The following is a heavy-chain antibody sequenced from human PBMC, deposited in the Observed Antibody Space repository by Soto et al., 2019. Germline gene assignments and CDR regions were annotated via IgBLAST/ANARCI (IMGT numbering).Heavy chain of an antibody. CDR2: INAGNGNT. Sequence: QVQLVQSGAEVKKPGASVKVSCKASGYTFTSYAMHWVRQAPGQRLEWMGWINAGNGNTKYSQKFQGRVTITRDTSASTAYMELGSLRSEDTAVYYCARVNLGATKAVDYWGQGTLVTVSS. D-gene: IGHD1-26*01. J-gene: IGHJ4*02. CDR3: ARVNLGATKAVDY. CDR1: GYTFTSYA. V-gene: IGHV1-3*01.